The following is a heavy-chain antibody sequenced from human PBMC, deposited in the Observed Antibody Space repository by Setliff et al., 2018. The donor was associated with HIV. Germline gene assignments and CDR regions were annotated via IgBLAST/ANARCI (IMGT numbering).Heavy chain of an antibody. D-gene: IGHD3-9*01. V-gene: IGHV1-69*10. CDR1: GGTFSSYA. J-gene: IGHJ5*02. CDR3: ARARLQGIVTAVGPRDNCLDP. Sequence: SVKVSCKASGGTFSSYAISWVRQAPGQGLERMGGIIPIFGIANYVQKFQGRVTITADKSTSTAYMELRSLSSDDTAVYFCARARLQGIVTAVGPRDNCLDPWGQGTRVTVSS. CDR2: IIPIFGIA.